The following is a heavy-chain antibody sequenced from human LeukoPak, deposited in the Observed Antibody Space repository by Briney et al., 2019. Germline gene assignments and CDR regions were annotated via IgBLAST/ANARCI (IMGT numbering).Heavy chain of an antibody. D-gene: IGHD3-22*01. Sequence: GGSLRLSCAASGFTVSSNYMSWVRQAPGKGLEWVSVIYSGGSTYYADSVKGRFTISRDNSKNTLYLQMNSLRVEDTAVYYCARGGMIVVPFDYWGQGTLVTVSS. V-gene: IGHV3-66*01. CDR2: IYSGGST. CDR3: ARGGMIVVPFDY. J-gene: IGHJ4*02. CDR1: GFTVSSNY.